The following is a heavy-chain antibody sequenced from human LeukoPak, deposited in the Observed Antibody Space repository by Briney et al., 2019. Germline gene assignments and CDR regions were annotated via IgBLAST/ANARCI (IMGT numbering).Heavy chain of an antibody. CDR1: GGSISSGGYY. CDR3: AREVSSVRYYGMDV. Sequence: SQTLSLTCTVSGGSISSGGYYWSWLRQHPGKGLEWIGYIYYSGSTYYNPSLKSRVTIAVDKSKNQFSLKLSSVTAADTAVYYCAREVSSVRYYGMDVWGQGTTVTVSS. V-gene: IGHV4-31*03. J-gene: IGHJ6*02. D-gene: IGHD3-10*01. CDR2: IYYSGST.